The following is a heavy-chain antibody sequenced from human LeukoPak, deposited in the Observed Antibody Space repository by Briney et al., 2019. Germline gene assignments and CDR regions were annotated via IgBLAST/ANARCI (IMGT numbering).Heavy chain of an antibody. V-gene: IGHV4-59*01. J-gene: IGHJ4*02. CDR3: ARGGGGITYFDY. CDR1: GGSISSYY. CDR2: IYYSGST. Sequence: SETLSLTCTVSGGSISSYYWSWIRQPPGKGLEWIGYIYYSGSTNYNPSLKSRVTILVDTSKNQFSLKLSSVTAADTPAYYCARGGGGITYFDYWGQGTLVTVSS. D-gene: IGHD3-16*01.